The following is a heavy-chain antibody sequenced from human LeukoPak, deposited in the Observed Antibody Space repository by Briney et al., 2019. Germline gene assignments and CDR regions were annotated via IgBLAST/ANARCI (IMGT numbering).Heavy chain of an antibody. V-gene: IGHV3-23*01. Sequence: GGSLRPSCAASGFTFSSYAMSWVRQAPGKGLEWVSAISGSGGSTYYADSVKGRFTISRDNSKNTLYLQMNSLRAEDAAVYYCAKDLPSITMIVGGFDPWGQGTLVTVSS. D-gene: IGHD3-22*01. J-gene: IGHJ5*02. CDR2: ISGSGGST. CDR1: GFTFSSYA. CDR3: AKDLPSITMIVGGFDP.